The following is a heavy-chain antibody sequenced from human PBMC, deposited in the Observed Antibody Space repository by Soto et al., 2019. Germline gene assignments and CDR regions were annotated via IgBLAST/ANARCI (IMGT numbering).Heavy chain of an antibody. D-gene: IGHD6-13*01. V-gene: IGHV3-43*01. CDR1: GFTFDDYT. CDR2: ISWDGGGT. Sequence: PGGSLRLSCAASGFTFDDYTMHWVRQAPGKGLEWVSLISWDGGGTYYADSVKGRFTISRGNSKNSLYLQMNSLRTDDTALHYCVKGGYNYGVDVWGQGTTVTVSS. J-gene: IGHJ6*02. CDR3: VKGGYNYGVDV.